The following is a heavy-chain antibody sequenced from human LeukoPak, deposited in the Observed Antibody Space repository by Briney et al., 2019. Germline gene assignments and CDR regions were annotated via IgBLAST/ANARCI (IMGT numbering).Heavy chain of an antibody. CDR3: AREVVYYDIKSYFDY. J-gene: IGHJ4*02. D-gene: IGHD3-22*01. CDR2: IKQDGSEK. CDR1: GFTFSSYS. Sequence: PGGSLRLSCAASGFTFSSYSMNWVRQAPGKGLEWVANIKQDGSEKNYVDSVKGRFTISRDNAKNSLYLQMNSLRAEDTAVYYCAREVVYYDIKSYFDYWGQGTLVTVSS. V-gene: IGHV3-7*01.